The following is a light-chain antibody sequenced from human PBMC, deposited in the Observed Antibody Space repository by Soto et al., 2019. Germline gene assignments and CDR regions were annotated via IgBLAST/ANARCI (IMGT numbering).Light chain of an antibody. Sequence: IVLTQSPATLSLSLGEIATLSCRASQSLDNTNLAWYQQKHGQTPRLFIHGVSNRATGIPDRFSGSGSETDFTLTISRVEPEDFAVYFCQHYAHGLCTFGQGTKVEI. CDR2: GVS. CDR1: QSLDNTN. V-gene: IGKV3-20*01. CDR3: QHYAHGLCT. J-gene: IGKJ1*01.